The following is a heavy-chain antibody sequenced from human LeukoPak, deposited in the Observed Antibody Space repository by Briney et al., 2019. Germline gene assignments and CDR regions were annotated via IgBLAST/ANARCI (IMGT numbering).Heavy chain of an antibody. CDR1: GFIFSNYA. V-gene: IGHV3-72*01. J-gene: IGHJ5*02. CDR3: ARGHCTGGSCYLGLS. D-gene: IGHD2-15*01. CDR2: IRNKANSYTT. Sequence: PGGSLRLSCSASGFIFSNYAMHWVRQAPGKGLEWVGRIRNKANSYTTKYAASVAGRFTISRDDSKNSLYLQMSSLKTEDTAVYYCARGHCTGGSCYLGLSWGQGTLITVSS.